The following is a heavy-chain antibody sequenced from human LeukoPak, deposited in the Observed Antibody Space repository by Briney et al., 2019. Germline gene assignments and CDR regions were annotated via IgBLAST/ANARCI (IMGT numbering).Heavy chain of an antibody. D-gene: IGHD3-22*01. Sequence: ASVKVSCKVSGYTLTELSMHWVRQAPGKGLERMGGFDPEDGETIYAQKFQGRVTMTEDTSTDTAYMELSSLRSEDTAVYYCATIHRGYDSSGYIDYWGQGTLVTVSS. V-gene: IGHV1-24*01. CDR3: ATIHRGYDSSGYIDY. CDR1: GYTLTELS. CDR2: FDPEDGET. J-gene: IGHJ4*02.